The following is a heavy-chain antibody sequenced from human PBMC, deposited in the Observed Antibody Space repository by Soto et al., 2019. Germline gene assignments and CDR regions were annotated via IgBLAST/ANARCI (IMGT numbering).Heavy chain of an antibody. Sequence: QVQLQQWGTGLFKPSETLSLTCAVYGGSFSGYYWSWIRQPPGKGLEWIGEINHSGSTNYNPSLKSRVTISVDTSKNQFSLKLSSVTAADTAVYYCARSMVRGVIGYWGQGTLVTVSS. CDR2: INHSGST. D-gene: IGHD3-10*01. CDR1: GGSFSGYY. CDR3: ARSMVRGVIGY. J-gene: IGHJ4*02. V-gene: IGHV4-34*01.